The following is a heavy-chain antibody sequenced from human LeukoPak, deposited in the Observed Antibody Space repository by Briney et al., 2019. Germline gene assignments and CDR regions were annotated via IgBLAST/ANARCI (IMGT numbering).Heavy chain of an antibody. D-gene: IGHD3-9*01. CDR2: ISAYNGNT. V-gene: IGHV1-18*04. CDR1: GYTFTSYG. J-gene: IGHJ4*02. Sequence: ASVKVSCKASGYTFTSYGISWVRQAPGQGLEWMGWISAYNGNTNYAQKLQGRVTMTTGTSTSTAYMELRSLRSDDTAVYYCARHEGYFGIHTDFDYWGQGTLVTVSS. CDR3: ARHEGYFGIHTDFDY.